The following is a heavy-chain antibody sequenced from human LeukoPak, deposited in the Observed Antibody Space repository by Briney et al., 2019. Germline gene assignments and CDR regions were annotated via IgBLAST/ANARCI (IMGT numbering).Heavy chain of an antibody. V-gene: IGHV4-59*08. D-gene: IGHD2-21*02. Sequence: SETLSLTCTVSGDSISSYYWSWIRQPPGKGLEWIGYIYYSGSTNYNPSLKSRVTISVDTSKNQFSLKLSSVTAADTAVYYCARALVEYCGGDCFSTHFDYWGQGTLVTVSS. J-gene: IGHJ4*02. CDR2: IYYSGST. CDR1: GDSISSYY. CDR3: ARALVEYCGGDCFSTHFDY.